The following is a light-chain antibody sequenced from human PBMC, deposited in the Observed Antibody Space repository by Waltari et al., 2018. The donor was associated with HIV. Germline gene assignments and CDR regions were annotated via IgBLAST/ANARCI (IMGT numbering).Light chain of an antibody. CDR1: RSNIGYNS. J-gene: IGLJ2*01. CDR3: GTWDNGLSEVL. V-gene: IGLV1-51*01. CDR2: YND. Sequence: QSGLTQPPSVSPAPGQRVTISCSGTRSNIGYNSVSWYQQLPGAAPKLLIYYNDKRPPGIPDRFSASKSGTSVTLGITGLQTGDEATYYCGTWDNGLSEVLFGGGTKLTAL.